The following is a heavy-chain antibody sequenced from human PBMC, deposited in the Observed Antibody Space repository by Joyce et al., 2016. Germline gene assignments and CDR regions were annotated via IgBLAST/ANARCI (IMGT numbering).Heavy chain of an antibody. Sequence: QVQMQESGPGLVKPSETLSLTCSVSGGSMINQYWSWIRQPPGKGLEWIGYIYSNGITNSDPSLKSRVAMLVDTSKNQCSLSLSSVTVADTAVYYCARGGPSDAFDVWGQGTMIAVSS. CDR3: ARGGPSDAFDV. V-gene: IGHV4-59*11. CDR2: IYSNGIT. CDR1: GGSMINQY. J-gene: IGHJ3*01.